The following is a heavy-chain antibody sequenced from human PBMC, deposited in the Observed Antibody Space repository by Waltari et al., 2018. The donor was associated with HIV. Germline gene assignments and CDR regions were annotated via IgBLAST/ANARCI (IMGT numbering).Heavy chain of an antibody. Sequence: KGLEWIGEINYSGVPNYNSSLKSRATISVDRSKNQFSLRLTSLTAADTGVYFCARWEGFFDVWG. J-gene: IGHJ3*01. CDR3: ARWEGFFDV. D-gene: IGHD1-26*01. CDR2: INYSGVP. V-gene: IGHV4-34*01.